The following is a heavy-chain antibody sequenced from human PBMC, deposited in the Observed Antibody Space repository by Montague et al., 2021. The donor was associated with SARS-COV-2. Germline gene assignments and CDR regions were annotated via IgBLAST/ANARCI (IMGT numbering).Heavy chain of an antibody. CDR2: IYRRGST. CDR3: ARGFDY. V-gene: IGHV4-34*01. Sequence: SETLSLTCAVYGGSLSGYYWSWIRQAPGKGLEWVGEIYRRGSTSYTPSLKSRVTISVDTSKNQFSLKLDSVTAADTAVYYCARGFDYWGQGTLVTVSS. J-gene: IGHJ4*02. CDR1: GGSLSGYY.